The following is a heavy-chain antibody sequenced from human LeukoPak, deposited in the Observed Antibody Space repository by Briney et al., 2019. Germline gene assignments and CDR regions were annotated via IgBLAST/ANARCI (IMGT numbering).Heavy chain of an antibody. CDR1: GFTVSSNY. V-gene: IGHV3-66*01. CDR2: IYSGGST. J-gene: IGHJ4*02. Sequence: PGGSLRPSCAASGFTVSSNYMSWVRQAPGKGLEWVSVIYSGGSTYYADSVKGRFTISRDNAKNSLYLQMNSLRAEDTAVYYCARAGRGFSYGYVDYWGQGTLVTVSS. D-gene: IGHD5-18*01. CDR3: ARAGRGFSYGYVDY.